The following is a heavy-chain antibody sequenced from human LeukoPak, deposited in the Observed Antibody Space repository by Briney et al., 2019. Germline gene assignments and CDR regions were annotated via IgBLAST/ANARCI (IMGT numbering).Heavy chain of an antibody. V-gene: IGHV3-30*04. CDR3: AREDYDILTGYYNSIDY. Sequence: PGRSLRLSCAASGFTFSSYAMHWVRQAPGKGLEWVAVISYDGSNKYYADSVKGRFTISRDNSKNTLYLQMNSLRAEDTAVYYCAREDYDILTGYYNSIDYWGQGTLVTVSS. D-gene: IGHD3-9*01. CDR1: GFTFSSYA. J-gene: IGHJ4*02. CDR2: ISYDGSNK.